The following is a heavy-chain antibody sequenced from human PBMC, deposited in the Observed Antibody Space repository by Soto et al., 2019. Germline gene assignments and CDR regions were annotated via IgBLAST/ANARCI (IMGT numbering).Heavy chain of an antibody. V-gene: IGHV3-23*01. Sequence: EVQLLESGGGFIHPGGSLRLSCAASGFSFSSFAMNWVLQAPGKGLEWVSIISGSADSTFYADSVKGRFTISRDKSKSTLYLQINSLRAEDTAVYYCAKTRGAMIYAISVYGMDVWGQGTTVTVSS. D-gene: IGHD2-8*01. J-gene: IGHJ6*02. CDR1: GFSFSSFA. CDR3: AKTRGAMIYAISVYGMDV. CDR2: ISGSADST.